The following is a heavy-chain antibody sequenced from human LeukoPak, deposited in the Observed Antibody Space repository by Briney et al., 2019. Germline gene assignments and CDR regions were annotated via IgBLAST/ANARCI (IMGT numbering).Heavy chain of an antibody. Sequence: SETLSLTCTVSGGSISSYYWSWIRQPPGKGLEWIGYIYYSGSTNYNPPLKSRVTISVDTSKNQFSLKLSSVTAADTAVYYCARDSGRYFDWLLPQGSAFDIWGQGTMVTVSS. V-gene: IGHV4-59*01. J-gene: IGHJ3*02. CDR3: ARDSGRYFDWLLPQGSAFDI. D-gene: IGHD3-9*01. CDR1: GGSISSYY. CDR2: IYYSGST.